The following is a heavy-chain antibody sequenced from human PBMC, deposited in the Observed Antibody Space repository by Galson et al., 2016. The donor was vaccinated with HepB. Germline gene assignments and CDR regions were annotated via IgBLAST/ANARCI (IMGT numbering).Heavy chain of an antibody. CDR3: ARVRRQYSSDWQHFDY. CDR2: INPSGGST. Sequence: SVKVSCKASGYTFTSHYIHWVRQAPGQGLEWMGIINPSGGSTSSPQKFRGRVTVTRDTSTSTVYMELNSLRAEDTAVYYCARVRRQYSSDWQHFDYWGQGTLVTVSS. CDR1: GYTFTSHY. D-gene: IGHD6-25*01. V-gene: IGHV1-46*01. J-gene: IGHJ4*02.